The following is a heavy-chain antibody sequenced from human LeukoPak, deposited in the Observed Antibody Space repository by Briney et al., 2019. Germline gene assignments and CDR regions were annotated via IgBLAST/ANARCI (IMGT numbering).Heavy chain of an antibody. CDR1: GDIVSNNGAA. Sequence: SQTLSLTCAISGDIVSNNGAAWNWIRQSPSRGLEWLGRTYYRSKWYNDYALSVKSRITINPDTSKNQFSLHLNSVTPDDTAVYYCVRAAAGGWFFQHWGQGTLVTVSS. CDR2: TYYRSKWYN. J-gene: IGHJ1*01. D-gene: IGHD6-13*01. V-gene: IGHV6-1*01. CDR3: VRAAAGGWFFQH.